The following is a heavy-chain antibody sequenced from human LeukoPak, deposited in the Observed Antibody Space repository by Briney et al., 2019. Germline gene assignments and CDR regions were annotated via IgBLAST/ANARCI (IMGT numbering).Heavy chain of an antibody. CDR3: ATLLAVAGTYFDY. D-gene: IGHD6-19*01. CDR1: GYSFTSYW. Sequence: GESLKISCKGYGYSFTSYWIGWVRQMPGKGLEWMGIIYPGDSDTRYSPSFQGQVTISADKSISTAYLQWSSLKASDTAMYYCATLLAVAGTYFDYWGQGTLVTVSS. J-gene: IGHJ4*02. V-gene: IGHV5-51*01. CDR2: IYPGDSDT.